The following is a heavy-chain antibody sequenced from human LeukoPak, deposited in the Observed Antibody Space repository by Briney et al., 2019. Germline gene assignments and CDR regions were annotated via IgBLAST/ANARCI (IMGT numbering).Heavy chain of an antibody. Sequence: ASVKVSFKASGYTFTSYAMNWVRQAPGQGLELMGSINTNTGNPTYDQGFTGRFVFCLDTSVSTAYLQISSLQAEDTAVYYCARTMLLAARPFDYWGQGTLVTVSS. V-gene: IGHV7-4-1*02. CDR1: GYTFTSYA. CDR3: ARTMLLAARPFDY. D-gene: IGHD6-6*01. CDR2: INTNTGNP. J-gene: IGHJ4*02.